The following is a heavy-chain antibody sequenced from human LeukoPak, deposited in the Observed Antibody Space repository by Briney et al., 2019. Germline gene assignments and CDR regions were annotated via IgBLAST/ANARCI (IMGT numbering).Heavy chain of an antibody. J-gene: IGHJ5*02. D-gene: IGHD6-19*01. CDR3: AREQYSSGWSSFDP. Sequence: NPSETLSLTCAVYGGSFSGYYWSWIRQPPRKGLEWIGEINHSGSTNYNPSLKSRVTISVDKSKNQFSLKLSSVTAADTAVYYCAREQYSSGWSSFDPWGQGTLVTVSS. CDR2: INHSGST. V-gene: IGHV4-34*01. CDR1: GGSFSGYY.